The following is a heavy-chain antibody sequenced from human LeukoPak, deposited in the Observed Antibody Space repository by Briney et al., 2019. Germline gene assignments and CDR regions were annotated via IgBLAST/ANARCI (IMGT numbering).Heavy chain of an antibody. D-gene: IGHD7-27*01. CDR2: ISSNGGST. CDR3: VSPSTGGYDAFDI. V-gene: IGHV3-64D*06. CDR1: GFTFRSYA. J-gene: IGHJ3*02. Sequence: GGSLRLSCAASGFTFRSYAMHWVRQAPGKGLEYVSAISSNGGSTYYADSVKGRFTISRDNSKNTLYLQMSSLRAEDTAVYYCVSPSTGGYDAFDIWGQGTMVTVSS.